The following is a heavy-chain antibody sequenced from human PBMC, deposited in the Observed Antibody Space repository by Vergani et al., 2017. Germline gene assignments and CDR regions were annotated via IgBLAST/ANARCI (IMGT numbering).Heavy chain of an antibody. V-gene: IGHV1-18*01. CDR1: GYTFNNYA. J-gene: IGHJ3*02. CDR3: ARMRTTVTTNAFDI. D-gene: IGHD4-17*01. Sequence: QVQLVQSGAEVKKPGASVKVSCKASGYTFNNYAISWVRQAPGQGLEWMGWISAYNGNTNYAQKLQGRVTMTTDTSTSTAYMELRSLRSDDTAVYYCARMRTTVTTNAFDIWGQGTMVTVSS. CDR2: ISAYNGNT.